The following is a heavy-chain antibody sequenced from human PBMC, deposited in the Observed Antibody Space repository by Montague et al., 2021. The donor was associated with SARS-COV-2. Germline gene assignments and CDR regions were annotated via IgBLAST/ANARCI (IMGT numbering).Heavy chain of an antibody. Sequence: TLSFTCTVSGGSISNGGYYCSWIRQHPGKGLEWIGYMYDSGSTCYNPSLTSRVTMSLDTSKNQFSLRLSSVTAADTAVYYCARGDGVVVAAPYIWGQGTMVTVSS. CDR3: ARGDGVVVAAPYI. CDR1: GGSISNGGYY. D-gene: IGHD2-15*01. J-gene: IGHJ3*02. V-gene: IGHV4-31*03. CDR2: MYDSGST.